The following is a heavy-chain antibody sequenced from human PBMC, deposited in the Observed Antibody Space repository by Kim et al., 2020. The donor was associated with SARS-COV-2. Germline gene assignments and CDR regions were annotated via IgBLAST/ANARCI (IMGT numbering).Heavy chain of an antibody. V-gene: IGHV3-30*18. Sequence: GGSLRLSCAASGFIFNNFGMHWVRQAPGKGLEWVALITYTGCKTYYADSLKGRFTISRDSSKNTLYLQMNSLRPEDTAVYFCAKDKLFFMITFVGGSGGKYVWGKGNTVTASS. D-gene: IGHD3-16*01. CDR2: ITYTGCKT. CDR3: AKDKLFFMITFVGGSGGKYV. CDR1: GFIFNNFG. J-gene: IGHJ6*04.